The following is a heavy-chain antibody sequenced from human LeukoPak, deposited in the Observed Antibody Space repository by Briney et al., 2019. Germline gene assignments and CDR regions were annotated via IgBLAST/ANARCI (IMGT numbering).Heavy chain of an antibody. Sequence: GGSLRLSCAASGFTFSSYAMSWVRQAPGKGLEWVSAISGSGGSTYYADSVKGRFTISRDNSKNTLYLQMNSLRAEDTAVYYCAKVSAGGYDILTGSPALGYYGMDVWGQGTTVTVSS. CDR2: ISGSGGST. D-gene: IGHD3-9*01. V-gene: IGHV3-23*01. CDR3: AKVSAGGYDILTGSPALGYYGMDV. CDR1: GFTFSSYA. J-gene: IGHJ6*02.